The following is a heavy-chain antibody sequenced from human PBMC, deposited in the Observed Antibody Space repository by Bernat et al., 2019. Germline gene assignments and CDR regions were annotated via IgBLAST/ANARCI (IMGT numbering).Heavy chain of an antibody. CDR2: ISGSGGST. V-gene: IGHV3-23*01. CDR3: AKDPYYYDSSGQDY. D-gene: IGHD3-22*01. Sequence: LQLQESGQGLVKPSETLSLTCTVSGGSISSYNYYWGWIRQPPGKGLEWVSAISGSGGSTYYADSVKGRFTISRDNSKNTLYLQMNSLRAEDTAVYYCAKDPYYYDSSGQDYWGQGTLVTVSS. CDR1: GGSISSYNYY. J-gene: IGHJ4*02.